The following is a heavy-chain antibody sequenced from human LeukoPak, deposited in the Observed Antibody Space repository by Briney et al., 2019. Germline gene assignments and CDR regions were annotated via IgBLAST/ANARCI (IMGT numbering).Heavy chain of an antibody. CDR2: INHSGST. CDR3: ARGRLDRGYSYGYGPILDY. J-gene: IGHJ4*02. V-gene: IGHV4-34*01. CDR1: GGSFSGYY. Sequence: PSETLSLTCAVYGGSFSGYYWSWIRQPPGKGLEWIGEINHSGSTNYNPSLKSRVTISVDTSKNQFPLKLSSVTAADTAVYYCARGRLDRGYSYGYGPILDYWGQGTLVTVSS. D-gene: IGHD5-18*01.